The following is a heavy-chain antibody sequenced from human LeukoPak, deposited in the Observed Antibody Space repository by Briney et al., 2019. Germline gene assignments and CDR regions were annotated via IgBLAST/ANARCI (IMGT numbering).Heavy chain of an antibody. V-gene: IGHV3-7*03. J-gene: IGHJ4*02. CDR3: ARDPNWGSPSGYFDY. Sequence: GGSLRLSCVASGFSFSSYWMSWVRQAPGKGLEWVANIKEDGREKYYVDSVKGRFTISRDNAKNSLYLQMNSLRAEDTAVYCCARDPNWGSPSGYFDYWGQGTLVTVSS. D-gene: IGHD7-27*01. CDR2: IKEDGREK. CDR1: GFSFSSYW.